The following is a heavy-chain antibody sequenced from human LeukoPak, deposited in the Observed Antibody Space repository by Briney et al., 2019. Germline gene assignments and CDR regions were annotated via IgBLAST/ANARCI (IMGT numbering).Heavy chain of an antibody. D-gene: IGHD6-13*01. CDR3: ARVVVVKYSSSWYVSFDY. J-gene: IGHJ4*02. V-gene: IGHV4-39*07. CDR2: IYETGST. CDR1: GGSLSSSSYY. Sequence: SETLCLTCSVSGGSLSSSSYYWGWIRQPPGRGLEWIGKIYETGSTNYNPSLKSRVTISVDTSKNQFSLKLSSVTAADTAVYYCARVVVVKYSSSWYVSFDYWGQGTLVTVSS.